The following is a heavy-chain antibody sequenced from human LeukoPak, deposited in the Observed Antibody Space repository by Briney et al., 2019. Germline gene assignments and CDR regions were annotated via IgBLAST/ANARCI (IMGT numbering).Heavy chain of an antibody. Sequence: GGSLRLSCAASGFTFSSYAMSWIRQAPGKGLEWVSYISSSGSTIYYADSVEGRFTISRDNAKNSLYLQMNSLRAEDTAVYYCARDWDDFYGMDVWGQGTTVTVSS. J-gene: IGHJ6*02. D-gene: IGHD3-3*01. V-gene: IGHV3-11*01. CDR2: ISSSGSTI. CDR1: GFTFSSYA. CDR3: ARDWDDFYGMDV.